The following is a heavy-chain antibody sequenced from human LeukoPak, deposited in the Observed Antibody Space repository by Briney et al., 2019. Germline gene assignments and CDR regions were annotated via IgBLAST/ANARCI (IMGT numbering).Heavy chain of an antibody. V-gene: IGHV1-2*02. CDR1: GYTFTSYY. CDR2: INPNSGGT. J-gene: IGHJ6*02. CDR3: ARVRIGQQLDKYYYYAMDV. Sequence: ASVKVSCKASGYTFTSYYMHWVRQAPGQGLEWMGWINPNSGGTNYAQKFQGRVTMTTDTSISTAYMEVSRLRPDDTAVYYCARVRIGQQLDKYYYYAMDVWGQGTTVTVSS. D-gene: IGHD6-13*01.